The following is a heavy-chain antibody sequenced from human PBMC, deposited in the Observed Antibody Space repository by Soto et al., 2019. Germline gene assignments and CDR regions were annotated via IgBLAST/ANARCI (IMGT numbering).Heavy chain of an antibody. Sequence: VQLVESGGGLIQPGGSLRLSCAASGFSVSNNHMTWVRQAAGKGLEWVSLIHGGGSTYYADSVKGRFTISRDNSKNTLYLQMDSLRAEDTAIYYCAGRLTTAASLAYWGQGTLVTVSS. J-gene: IGHJ4*02. CDR3: AGRLTTAASLAY. D-gene: IGHD3-16*01. CDR1: GFSVSNNH. CDR2: IHGGGST. V-gene: IGHV3-53*01.